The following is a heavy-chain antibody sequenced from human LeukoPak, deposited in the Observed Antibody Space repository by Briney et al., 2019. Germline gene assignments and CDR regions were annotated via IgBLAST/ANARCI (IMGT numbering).Heavy chain of an antibody. J-gene: IGHJ5*02. Sequence: PSETLSLTCTVSGGSISSSSYYWGWIRQPPGKGLEWIVSIYYSGSTYYNPSLKSRVTISVDTSKNQFSLKLSSVTAADTAVYYCARPLGYCSGGSCSNWFDPWGQGTLVTVSS. CDR1: GGSISSSSYY. V-gene: IGHV4-39*01. CDR3: ARPLGYCSGGSCSNWFDP. D-gene: IGHD2-15*01. CDR2: IYYSGST.